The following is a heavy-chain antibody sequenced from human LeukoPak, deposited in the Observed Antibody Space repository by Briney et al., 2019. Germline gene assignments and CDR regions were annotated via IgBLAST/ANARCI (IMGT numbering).Heavy chain of an antibody. Sequence: GGSLRLSCAASGFTFSSYGMHWVRQAPGKGLEWVAVIWYDGSNKYYADSVKGRFTISRDNSKNTLYLQMNSLRAEDTAVCYCARDYYDSSGSNHFDYWGQGTLVTVSS. CDR3: ARDYYDSSGSNHFDY. J-gene: IGHJ4*02. CDR1: GFTFSSYG. V-gene: IGHV3-33*01. D-gene: IGHD3-22*01. CDR2: IWYDGSNK.